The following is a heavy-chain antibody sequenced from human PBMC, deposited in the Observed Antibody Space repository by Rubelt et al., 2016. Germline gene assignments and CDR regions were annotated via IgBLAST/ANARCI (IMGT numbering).Heavy chain of an antibody. V-gene: IGHV3-21*01. D-gene: IGHD2-8*02. CDR1: GFTVSSNY. CDR3: ARGLAGGECP. CDR2: ISSSYI. J-gene: IGHJ5*02. Sequence: EVQLVESGGGLVQPGGSLRLSCAASGFTVSSNYMSWVRQAPGKGLEWVSSISSSYIYYADSVKGRFTISRDNAKNTLYLQMNSLRAEDTAVYYCARGLAGGECPWGQGTLVTVSS.